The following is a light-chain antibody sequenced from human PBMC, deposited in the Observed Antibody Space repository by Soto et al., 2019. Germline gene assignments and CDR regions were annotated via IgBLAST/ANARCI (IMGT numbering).Light chain of an antibody. V-gene: IGKV3-20*01. CDR1: QSVNSR. CDR3: QEYGRLPLT. Sequence: VLTQFPGTLSLSPWERATLSCRASQSVNSRLAWYQHKPGQAPRLLISGASNRASGIPARFSAWGSGTDFTLTINRLEPEDFAVYYCQEYGRLPLTFGGGTKVDIK. CDR2: GAS. J-gene: IGKJ4*01.